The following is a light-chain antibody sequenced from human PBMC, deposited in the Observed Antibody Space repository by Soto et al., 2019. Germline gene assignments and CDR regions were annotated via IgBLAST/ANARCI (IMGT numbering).Light chain of an antibody. V-gene: IGLV3-1*01. CDR2: QDS. CDR1: TLGDKY. CDR3: QAWDSRVV. Sequence: SYELTQPPSVSVSPGQTATITCSGDTLGDKYACWYQQRPGQSPVLVIYQDSKRPSGIPERFSGSNSGNTATLTISGTQAMDEADYYCQAWDSRVVFGGGTKVTVL. J-gene: IGLJ2*01.